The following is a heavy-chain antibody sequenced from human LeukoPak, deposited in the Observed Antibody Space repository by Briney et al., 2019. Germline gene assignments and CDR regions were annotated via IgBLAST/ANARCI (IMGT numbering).Heavy chain of an antibody. J-gene: IGHJ4*02. Sequence: GGSLRLSCGASGLTFSKHVMTWVRQTPEKGLEWVSSISGSGATTHYADSVKGRFTISRDNSNNTLSLRINSLRAEDTAVYFCATDRQFGEFLLDFWGQGTLVTVSS. CDR2: ISGSGATT. D-gene: IGHD3-10*01. CDR3: ATDRQFGEFLLDF. V-gene: IGHV3-23*01. CDR1: GLTFSKHV.